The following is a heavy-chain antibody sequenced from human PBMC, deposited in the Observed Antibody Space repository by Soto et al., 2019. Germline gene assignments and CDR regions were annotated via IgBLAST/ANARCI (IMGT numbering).Heavy chain of an antibody. J-gene: IGHJ4*02. V-gene: IGHV5-51*01. Sequence: GESLKISCKGSGYSFTSYWIGWVRQMPGKGLEWMGIIYPGDSDTRYSPSFQGQVTISADKSISTAYLQWSSLKASDTAMYYCARQIAYCGGDCYPFFDYWGQGTLVTVSS. CDR2: IYPGDSDT. CDR1: GYSFTSYW. D-gene: IGHD2-21*02. CDR3: ARQIAYCGGDCYPFFDY.